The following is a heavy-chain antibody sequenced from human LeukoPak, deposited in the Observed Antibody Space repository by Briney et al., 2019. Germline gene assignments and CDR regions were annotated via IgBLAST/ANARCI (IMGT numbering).Heavy chain of an antibody. V-gene: IGHV1-2*06. CDR3: ARSARHCNNGVCFTDYYIDL. CDR2: INPNSGDP. D-gene: IGHD2-8*01. J-gene: IGHJ6*03. Sequence: GTSVKVSCKTSGYTFTDSYIHWERQAPGQGLEWMGRINPNSGDPNYPQKFQGRVTMTRDTSISTAYMEMSSLTSDDTAVYYCARSARHCNNGVCFTDYYIDLWGKGTTVIVSS. CDR1: GYTFTDSY.